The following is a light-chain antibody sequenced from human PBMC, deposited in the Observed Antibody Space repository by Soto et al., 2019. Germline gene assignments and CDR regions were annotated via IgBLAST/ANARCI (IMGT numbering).Light chain of an antibody. CDR3: SSYTSSSLYV. CDR2: DVS. J-gene: IGLJ1*01. Sequence: QSVLTQPASVSGSPGQSITISCTGTSSDVGGYNYVSWYQQHPGKAPKLMIYDVSNRPSGVSNRLSGSKSGNTASLTISGLQAEDEADYYCSSYTSSSLYVFGTGTKVTVL. CDR1: SSDVGGYNY. V-gene: IGLV2-14*01.